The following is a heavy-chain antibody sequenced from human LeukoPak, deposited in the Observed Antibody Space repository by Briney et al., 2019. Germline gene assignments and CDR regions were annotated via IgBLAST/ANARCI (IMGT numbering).Heavy chain of an antibody. CDR3: AQQPLAYCGGDCYPDY. CDR1: GFTFSSYW. D-gene: IGHD2-21*02. V-gene: IGHV3-7*01. Sequence: SGGSLRLSCAASGFTFSSYWMSWVRQAPGKGLEWVANIKQDGSEKYYVDSVKGRFTISRDNAKNSLYLQMNSLRAEDTAVYYCAQQPLAYCGGDCYPDYWGQGTLVTVSS. CDR2: IKQDGSEK. J-gene: IGHJ4*02.